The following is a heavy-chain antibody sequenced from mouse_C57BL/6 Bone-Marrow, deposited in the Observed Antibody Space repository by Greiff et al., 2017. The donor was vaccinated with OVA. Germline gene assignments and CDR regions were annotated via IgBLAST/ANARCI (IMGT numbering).Heavy chain of an antibody. D-gene: IGHD2-2*01. CDR3: ARDGYDGGHYAMDY. J-gene: IGHJ4*01. CDR1: GYTFTNYW. CDR2: IYPGGGYT. V-gene: IGHV1-63*01. Sequence: QVQLQQSGAELVRPGTSVKMSCKASGYTFTNYWIGWAKQRPGHGLEWIGDIYPGGGYTNYNEKFKGKATLTADKSSSTAYMQFSSLTSEDSAIYYCARDGYDGGHYAMDYWGQGTSVTVSS.